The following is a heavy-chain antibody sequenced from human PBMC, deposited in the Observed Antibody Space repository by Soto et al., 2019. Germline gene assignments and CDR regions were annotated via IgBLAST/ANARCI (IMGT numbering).Heavy chain of an antibody. CDR3: AKDSLLGSASFDY. D-gene: IGHD6-25*01. V-gene: IGHV3-30*18. CDR1: GFTFSSYG. J-gene: IGHJ4*02. CDR2: ISYDGSNK. Sequence: QPGGSLRLSCAASGFTFSSYGMHWVRQAPGKGLEWVAVISYDGSNKYYADSVKGRFTISRDNSKNTLYLQMNSLRAEDTAVYYCAKDSLLGSASFDYWGQGTLVTVSS.